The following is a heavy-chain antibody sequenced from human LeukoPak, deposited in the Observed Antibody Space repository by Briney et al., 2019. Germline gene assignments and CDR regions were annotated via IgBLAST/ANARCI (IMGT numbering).Heavy chain of an antibody. CDR3: ARDRRRYSNYDAFDI. CDR2: IYYSGST. D-gene: IGHD4-11*01. V-gene: IGHV4-59*01. Sequence: SETLSLTCTVSGGSISSYYWSWIRQPPGKGLEWIGYIYYSGSTNYNPSLKSRVTISVDTSKNQFSLKLSSVTAADTAVYYCARDRRRYSNYDAFDIWGQGTMVTVSS. CDR1: GGSISSYY. J-gene: IGHJ3*02.